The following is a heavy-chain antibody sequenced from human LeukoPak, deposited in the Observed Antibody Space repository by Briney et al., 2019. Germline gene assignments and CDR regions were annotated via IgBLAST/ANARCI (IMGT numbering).Heavy chain of an antibody. CDR3: ARHDSFIPY. D-gene: IGHD5-18*01. J-gene: IGHJ4*02. Sequence: PGGSLTLSCAASGFTFNYYAMSWVRQAPGKGLEWVSGISDNEGRAYYTDSVKGRFTISRDNTKNTVYLQMHNLRADDTAVYFCARHDSFIPYWGQGTLVTVSS. CDR1: GFTFNYYA. V-gene: IGHV3-23*01. CDR2: ISDNEGRA.